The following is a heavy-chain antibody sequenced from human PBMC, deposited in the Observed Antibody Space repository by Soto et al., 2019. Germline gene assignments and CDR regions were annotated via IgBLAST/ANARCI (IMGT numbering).Heavy chain of an antibody. J-gene: IGHJ5*02. CDR2: AYSLGRP. Sequence: TLSLTCAVSGGSLSPYYWNWIRQPPGKKLEWIGYAYSLGRPNYNPSLKRRVTMSLDTSKNQFSLALTSVTAEDSAVYYCARGGRVDSSIMFDPWGQGIRVTVSS. V-gene: IGHV4-59*01. CDR3: ARGGRVDSSIMFDP. CDR1: GGSLSPYY. D-gene: IGHD5-12*01.